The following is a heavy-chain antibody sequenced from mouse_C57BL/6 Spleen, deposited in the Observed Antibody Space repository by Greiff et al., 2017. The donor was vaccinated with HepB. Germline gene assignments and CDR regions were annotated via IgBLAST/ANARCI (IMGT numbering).Heavy chain of an antibody. CDR3: ARTTVVADWYFDV. Sequence: EVQGVESGAELVRPGSSVKMSCKTSGYTFTSYGINWVKQRPGQGLEWIGYIYIGNGYTEYNEKFKGKATLTSDTSSSTAYMQLSSLTSEDSAIYFCARTTVVADWYFDVWGTGTTVTVSS. CDR2: IYIGNGYT. J-gene: IGHJ1*03. D-gene: IGHD1-1*01. CDR1: GYTFTSYG. V-gene: IGHV1-58*01.